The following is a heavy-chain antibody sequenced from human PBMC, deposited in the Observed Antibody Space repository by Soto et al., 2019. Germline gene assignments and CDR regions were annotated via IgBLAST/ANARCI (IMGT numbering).Heavy chain of an antibody. D-gene: IGHD2-2*01. CDR3: AKAPGSVGYCSSTSCYAYFDY. Sequence: WGSLRLSCAASGFTFSSYAMSWVRQAPGKGLEWVSAISGSGGSTYYADSVKGRFTISRDNSKNTLYLQMNSLRAEDTAVYYCAKAPGSVGYCSSTSCYAYFDYWGQGTLVTVSS. V-gene: IGHV3-23*01. CDR1: GFTFSSYA. CDR2: ISGSGGST. J-gene: IGHJ4*02.